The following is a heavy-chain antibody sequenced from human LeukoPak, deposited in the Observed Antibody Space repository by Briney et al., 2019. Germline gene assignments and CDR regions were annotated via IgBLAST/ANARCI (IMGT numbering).Heavy chain of an antibody. D-gene: IGHD1-1*01. J-gene: IGHJ6*02. Sequence: PGGSLRLSCAASGFTFSSYAMHWVRQAPGKGLEWVAVISYDGSNKYYADSVKGRFTISRDNSKNTLYLQMNSLRAGDTAVYYCARDAYKPLDLYYYYGMDVWGQGTTVTVSS. CDR3: ARDAYKPLDLYYYYGMDV. CDR2: ISYDGSNK. V-gene: IGHV3-30*04. CDR1: GFTFSSYA.